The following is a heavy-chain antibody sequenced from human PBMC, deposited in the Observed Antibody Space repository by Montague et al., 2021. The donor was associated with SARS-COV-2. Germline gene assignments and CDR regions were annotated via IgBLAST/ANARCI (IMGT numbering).Heavy chain of an antibody. D-gene: IGHD3-10*01. CDR3: ARTSRGSRYFYGVDV. V-gene: IGHV4-59*01. J-gene: IGHJ6*02. Sequence: SETRSLTCTVSGDSISDYYWSWIRQPPGMGLEWIGYIFRSGATNYNPPLKSRVIISLETSKSQFSLRLSSVTAADTAIYYCARTSRGSRYFYGVDVWGQGTTVTVSS. CDR2: IFRSGAT. CDR1: GDSISDYY.